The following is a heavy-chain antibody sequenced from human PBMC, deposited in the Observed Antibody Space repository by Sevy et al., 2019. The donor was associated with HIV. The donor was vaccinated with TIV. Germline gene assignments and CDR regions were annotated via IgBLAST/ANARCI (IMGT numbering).Heavy chain of an antibody. CDR1: GFTFSKYS. Sequence: GGSLRLSCAASGFTFSKYSMSWVRQPPGKGLEWVSTLSFGCGEINYADSVKGRFTISRDNSKSSVYLQMNNLRPEDTDVYYCAREGCTKPHDYWGQGTLVTVPS. J-gene: IGHJ4*02. CDR3: AREGCTKPHDY. CDR2: LSFGCGEI. D-gene: IGHD2-8*01. V-gene: IGHV3-23*01.